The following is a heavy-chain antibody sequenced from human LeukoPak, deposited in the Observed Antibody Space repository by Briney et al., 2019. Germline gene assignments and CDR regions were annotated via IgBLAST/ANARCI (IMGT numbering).Heavy chain of an antibody. V-gene: IGHV4-38-2*02. CDR1: GFSISSGYY. Sequence: SETLSLTCTVSGFSISSGYYWGWIRQPPGQGLEWIGIIYHSGSTYYNPSLKSRVTISVDTSKNQFSLKLSSVTAADTAVYYCASPSTIGYSSAWYVLADAFDIWGQGTMVTVSS. CDR2: IYHSGST. D-gene: IGHD6-19*01. CDR3: ASPSTIGYSSAWYVLADAFDI. J-gene: IGHJ3*02.